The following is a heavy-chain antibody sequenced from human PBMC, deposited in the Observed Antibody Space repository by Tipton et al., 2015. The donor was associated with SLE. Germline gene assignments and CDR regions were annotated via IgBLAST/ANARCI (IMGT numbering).Heavy chain of an antibody. Sequence: TLSLTCTVSGGSIRSYYWTWIRQPPGKRLEWIAYIYHSGITNYNPSLQSRFTISVDRSKNQFSLKLTSVTAADTAVYYCARGPPFMEWERNWFDPWGQGTQVTVSS. CDR3: ARGPPFMEWERNWFDP. CDR1: GGSIRSYY. CDR2: IYHSGIT. D-gene: IGHD3-3*02. J-gene: IGHJ5*02. V-gene: IGHV4-59*01.